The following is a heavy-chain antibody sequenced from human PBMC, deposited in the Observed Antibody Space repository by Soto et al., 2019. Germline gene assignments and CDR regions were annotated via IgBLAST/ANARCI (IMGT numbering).Heavy chain of an antibody. CDR3: ARDRPRVVIRVLSFYFDY. Sequence: QVQLVESGGGVVQPGRSLRLSCAASGFTFSSYGMHWVRQAPGKGLEWVAVIWYDGSNKYYADSVKGRFTISRDNSKNTLYLQMNSLRAEDTAVYYCARDRPRVVIRVLSFYFDYWGQGTLVTVSS. D-gene: IGHD3-10*01. CDR2: IWYDGSNK. J-gene: IGHJ4*02. V-gene: IGHV3-33*01. CDR1: GFTFSSYG.